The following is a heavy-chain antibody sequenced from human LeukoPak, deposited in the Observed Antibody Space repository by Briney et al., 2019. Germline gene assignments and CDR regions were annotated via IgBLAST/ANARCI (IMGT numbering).Heavy chain of an antibody. CDR1: GYSFSGYY. Sequence: ASVKVSCKASGYSFSGYYIHWVRQAPGQGLEWMGWINSKSGGTKYAQKFQGRVTMTRDTSISTAYMELSRLRSDDTAVYYCATTTVTTWYFDYWGQGTLVTVSS. J-gene: IGHJ4*02. V-gene: IGHV1-2*02. D-gene: IGHD4-17*01. CDR3: ATTTVTTWYFDY. CDR2: INSKSGGT.